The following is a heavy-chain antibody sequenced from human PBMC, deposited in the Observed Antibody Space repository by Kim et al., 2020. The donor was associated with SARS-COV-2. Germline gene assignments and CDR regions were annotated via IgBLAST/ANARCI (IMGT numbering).Heavy chain of an antibody. V-gene: IGHV5-51*01. CDR1: GYSFISHW. CDR3: ARAASTAFWYFDL. CDR2: IYPGDSDT. J-gene: IGHJ2*01. Sequence: GESLKISCKASGYSFISHWIGWVRQMPGKGLEWMGIIYPGDSDTTYSPSFRGQVTISADKSISTAYLQWSSLKASDTAMYYCARAASTAFWYFDLWGRGTLVTVSS.